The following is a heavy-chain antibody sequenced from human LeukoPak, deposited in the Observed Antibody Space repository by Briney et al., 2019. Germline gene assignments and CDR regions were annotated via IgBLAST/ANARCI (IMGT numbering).Heavy chain of an antibody. J-gene: IGHJ4*02. D-gene: IGHD3-10*01. CDR1: RYTFTGYY. Sequence: ASVKVSCKASRYTFTGYYMHWVRQAPGQGLEWMGWINPNSGGTNYAQKFQGRVTMTRDTSISTAYMELSRLRSDDTAVYYCARDRAHGVPAAYWGQGTLVTVSS. CDR3: ARDRAHGVPAAY. V-gene: IGHV1-2*02. CDR2: INPNSGGT.